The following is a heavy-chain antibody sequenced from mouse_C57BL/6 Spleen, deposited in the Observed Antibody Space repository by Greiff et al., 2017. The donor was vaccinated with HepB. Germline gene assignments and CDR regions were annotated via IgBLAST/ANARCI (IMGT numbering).Heavy chain of an antibody. V-gene: IGHV1-78*01. Sequence: VKLMESDAELVKPGASVKISCKVSGYTFTDHTIHWMKQRPEQGLEWIGYIYPRDGSTKYNEKFKGKATLTADKSSSTAYMQLNSLTSEDSAVYFCARSGIYYYYGSRGAMDYWGQGTSVTVSS. CDR2: IYPRDGST. J-gene: IGHJ4*01. CDR3: ARSGIYYYYGSRGAMDY. CDR1: GYTFTDHT. D-gene: IGHD1-1*01.